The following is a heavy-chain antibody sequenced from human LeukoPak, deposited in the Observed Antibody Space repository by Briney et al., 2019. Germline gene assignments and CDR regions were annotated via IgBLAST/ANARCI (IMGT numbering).Heavy chain of an antibody. D-gene: IGHD6-13*01. V-gene: IGHV4-34*01. J-gene: IGHJ5*02. CDR2: INHSGST. CDR3: ARALSSSWYKNWFDP. CDR1: GGSFSGYY. Sequence: SETLSLTCAVYGGSFSGYYWSWIRQPPGKGLEWIGEINHSGSTNYNPSLKSRVTISVDTSKNQFSLKLSSVTAADTAVYDCARALSSSWYKNWFDPWGQGTLVTVSS.